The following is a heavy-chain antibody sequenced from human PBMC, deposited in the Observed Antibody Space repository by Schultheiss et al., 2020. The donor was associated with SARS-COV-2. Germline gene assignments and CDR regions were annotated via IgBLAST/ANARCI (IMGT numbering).Heavy chain of an antibody. CDR3: ARALGRGMDV. J-gene: IGHJ6*02. CDR2: IYYSGST. CDR1: GGSISSYY. V-gene: IGHV4-59*08. Sequence: SETLSLTCTVSGGSISSYYWSWIRQPPGKGLEWIGYIYYSGSTNYNPSLKSRVTISMDTSANQFSLQLSSVTAAETAVYYCARALGRGMDVWGQGTTVTVSS.